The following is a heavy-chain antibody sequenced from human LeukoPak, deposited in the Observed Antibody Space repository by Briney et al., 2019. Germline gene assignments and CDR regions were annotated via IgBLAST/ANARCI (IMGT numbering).Heavy chain of an antibody. CDR3: ARGYSGYDFYYFDY. CDR2: IWYDGSNK. J-gene: IGHJ4*02. Sequence: GGSLRLSCAASGFAFSTSGMHWVRQAPGKGLEWVAVIWYDGSNKYYVDSVKGRFTISRDNSKNTLYLQMNSLRAEDTAVYYCARGYSGYDFYYFDYWGQGTLVTVSS. V-gene: IGHV3-33*01. D-gene: IGHD5-12*01. CDR1: GFAFSTSG.